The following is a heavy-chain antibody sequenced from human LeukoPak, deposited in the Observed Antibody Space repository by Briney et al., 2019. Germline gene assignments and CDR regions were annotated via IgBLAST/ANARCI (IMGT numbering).Heavy chain of an antibody. D-gene: IGHD5-18*01. CDR3: ARVGYSSLAFDI. J-gene: IGHJ3*02. V-gene: IGHV1-2*06. CDR1: GYTFTGYY. CDR2: INPNSGGT. Sequence: EASVKVSCKASGYTFTGYYMHWVRQAPGQGVEWMGRINPNSGGTNYAQKFQGRVTMTRETSISTAYMELSRLRSDDTAVYYCARVGYSSLAFDIWGQGTMVTVSS.